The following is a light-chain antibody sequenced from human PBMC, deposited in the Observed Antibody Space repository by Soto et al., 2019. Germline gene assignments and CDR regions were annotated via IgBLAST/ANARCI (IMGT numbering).Light chain of an antibody. Sequence: HSSLPQPASVSGSPGQSITISCPGTSSDVGGYNYVSWYQQHPGKAPKLMIYEVVQRPSGVPDRFSGSKSGNTASLTVSGLQAADEADYFCKSYAGSNTYVFGSGTKVTV. J-gene: IGLJ1*01. CDR2: EVV. CDR3: KSYAGSNTYV. CDR1: SSDVGGYNY. V-gene: IGLV2-8*01.